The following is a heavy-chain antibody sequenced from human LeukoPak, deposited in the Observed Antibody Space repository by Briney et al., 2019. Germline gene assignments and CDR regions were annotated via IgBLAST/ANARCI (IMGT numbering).Heavy chain of an antibody. D-gene: IGHD2-2*01. J-gene: IGHJ5*02. Sequence: PGGSLRLSCAASGFTFSSNAMSWVRQAPGKALEWVSTISGSGGSTYFADSVKGRFTISRDNSKNTLYLQMNSLRAEDTAVYYCAKGARGTTSPRTWFDPWGQGTLVTVSS. CDR2: ISGSGGST. V-gene: IGHV3-23*01. CDR1: GFTFSSNA. CDR3: AKGARGTTSPRTWFDP.